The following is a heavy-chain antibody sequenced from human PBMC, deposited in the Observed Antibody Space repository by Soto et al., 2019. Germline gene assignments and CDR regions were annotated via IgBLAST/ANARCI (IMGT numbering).Heavy chain of an antibody. CDR1: GFSLSTSGVG. J-gene: IGHJ3*02. V-gene: IGHV2-5*02. D-gene: IGHD3-16*01. CDR2: IYWDDDK. Sequence: QITLKESGPTLVKPTQTLTLTCTFSGFSLSTSGVGVGWIRQPPGKALEWLALIYWDDDKRYSPSLKSRLTSTXXTSNNQVVLTMTNMDPVDTATYYCAHEGGVWAFDIWGQGTMVTVSS. CDR3: AHEGGVWAFDI.